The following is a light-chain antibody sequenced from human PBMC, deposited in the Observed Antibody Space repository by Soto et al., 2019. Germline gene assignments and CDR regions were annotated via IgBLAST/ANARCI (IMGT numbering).Light chain of an antibody. V-gene: IGKV1-5*01. CDR1: HNMISW. CDR2: DAS. J-gene: IGKJ1*01. CDR3: HEYSVYPWT. Sequence: DVQMTQSPSTLSASVRARVTITCRASHNMISWLAWYQQRPGRGPMLVRYDASTVESGVRSRFSGSGSGTEFTLTITSLQPDDFATYYCHEYSVYPWTVGQGTKVEI.